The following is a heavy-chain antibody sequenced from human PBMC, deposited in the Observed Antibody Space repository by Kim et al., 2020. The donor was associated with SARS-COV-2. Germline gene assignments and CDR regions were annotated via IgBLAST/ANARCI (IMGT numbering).Heavy chain of an antibody. Sequence: SETLSLTCTVSGGSISSYYWSWIRQPPGKGLEWIGYIYYSGSTNYNPSLKSRVTISVDTSKNQFSLKLSSVTAADTAVYYCARYFGGSSGWYSLRFDYWGQGTLVTVSS. CDR1: GGSISSYY. D-gene: IGHD6-19*01. CDR2: IYYSGST. CDR3: ARYFGGSSGWYSLRFDY. V-gene: IGHV4-59*08. J-gene: IGHJ4*02.